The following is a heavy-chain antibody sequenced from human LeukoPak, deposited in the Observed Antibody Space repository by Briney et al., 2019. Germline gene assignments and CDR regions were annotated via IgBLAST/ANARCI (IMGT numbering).Heavy chain of an antibody. Sequence: GGSLRLSCAASGFTFSNYAMHCVRQAPGKGVEWVAVISYDGSNKYYADSVKGRFTISRDNSKNTLYLQMNSLRAEDTAVYYCARDLIDGGTNPNWGQGTLVTVSS. CDR3: ARDLIDGGTNPN. CDR1: GFTFSNYA. CDR2: ISYDGSNK. V-gene: IGHV3-30*04. J-gene: IGHJ4*02. D-gene: IGHD4-23*01.